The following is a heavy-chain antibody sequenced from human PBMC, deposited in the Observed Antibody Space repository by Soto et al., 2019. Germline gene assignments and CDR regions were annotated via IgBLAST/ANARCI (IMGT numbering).Heavy chain of an antibody. V-gene: IGHV1-69*01. CDR1: GGTFSSYA. CDR2: IIPIFGTA. J-gene: IGHJ6*02. Sequence: QVQLVQSGAEVKKPGSSVKVSCKASGGTFSSYAISWVRQAPGQGLEWMGGIIPIFGTANYAQKFQGRVTITADESTSTDYMELSSLRSEDTAVYYCARGTGSYSSSSYYYYGMDVWGQGTTVTVSS. CDR3: ARGTGSYSSSSYYYYGMDV. D-gene: IGHD6-6*01.